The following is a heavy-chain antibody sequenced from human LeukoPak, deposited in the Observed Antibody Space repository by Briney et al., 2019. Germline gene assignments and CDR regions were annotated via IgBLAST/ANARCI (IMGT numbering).Heavy chain of an antibody. CDR2: INPNSGGT. J-gene: IGHJ6*03. V-gene: IGHV1-2*06. CDR3: AREGDLPMDV. D-gene: IGHD3-3*01. Sequence: GGSVTVSCKASGYTFTNYYMHWVRQAPGQGLEWMGRINPNSGGTNYAQKFEVRVTMTRDTSISTVYMELSRLTSDDTAVYYCAREGDLPMDVWGKGTTLTVSS. CDR1: GYTFTNYY.